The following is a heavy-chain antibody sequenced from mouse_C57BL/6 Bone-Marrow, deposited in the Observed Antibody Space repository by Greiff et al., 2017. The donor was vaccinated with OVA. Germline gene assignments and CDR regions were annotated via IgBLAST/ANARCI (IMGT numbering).Heavy chain of an antibody. J-gene: IGHJ1*03. D-gene: IGHD1-2*01. CDR2: INYDGSST. Sequence: EVKLVESEGGLVQPGSSMKLSCTASGFTFSDYYMAWVRQVPEKGLEWVANINYDGSSTYYLDSLKSRFIISRDNAKNILYLQMSSLKYEDTATYYCARVPLLRYWYFDVWGTGTTVTVSS. CDR1: GFTFSDYY. CDR3: ARVPLLRYWYFDV. V-gene: IGHV5-16*01.